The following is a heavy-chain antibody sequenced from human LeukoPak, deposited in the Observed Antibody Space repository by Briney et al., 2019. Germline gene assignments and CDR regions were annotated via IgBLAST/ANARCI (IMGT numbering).Heavy chain of an antibody. CDR2: GIPIFGTA. J-gene: IGHJ5*02. CDR3: AREELEPSTGNNWFDP. CDR1: GGTFSSYA. Sequence: ASVKVSCKASGGTFSSYAISWVRRAPGQGLEWMGGGIPIFGTANYAQKFQGRVTITTDESTSTAYMELSSLRSEDTAVYYCAREELEPSTGNNWFDPWGQGTLVTVSS. V-gene: IGHV1-69*05. D-gene: IGHD1-1*01.